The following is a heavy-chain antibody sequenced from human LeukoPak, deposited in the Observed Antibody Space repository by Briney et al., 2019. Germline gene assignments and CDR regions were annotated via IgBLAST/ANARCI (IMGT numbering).Heavy chain of an antibody. CDR3: ARDLVREYSSGWVSYYFDY. D-gene: IGHD6-19*01. Sequence: ASVKVSCKASGYTFTSYGISWVRQAPGQGLEWMGWISAYNGNTNYAQKLQGRVTMTTDTSTSTAYMELRSLSSDDTAVYYCARDLVREYSSGWVSYYFDYWGQGALVTVSS. J-gene: IGHJ4*02. V-gene: IGHV1-18*01. CDR1: GYTFTSYG. CDR2: ISAYNGNT.